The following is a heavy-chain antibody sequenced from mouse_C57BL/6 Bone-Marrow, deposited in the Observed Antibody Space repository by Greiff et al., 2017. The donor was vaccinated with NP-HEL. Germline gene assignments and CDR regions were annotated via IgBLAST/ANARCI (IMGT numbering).Heavy chain of an antibody. D-gene: IGHD1-1*01. V-gene: IGHV2-9-1*01. J-gene: IGHJ1*03. Sequence: QVQLQQSGPGLVAPSQSLSITCTVSGFSLTSYAISWVRQPPGKGLEWLGVIWTGGGTNYNSALHSRLSISKDNSKGQVYLKMNSLQPDDTARYDGARTRTTVVAHWYFDVWGTGTTVTVSS. CDR2: IWTGGGT. CDR3: ARTRTTVVAHWYFDV. CDR1: GFSLTSYA.